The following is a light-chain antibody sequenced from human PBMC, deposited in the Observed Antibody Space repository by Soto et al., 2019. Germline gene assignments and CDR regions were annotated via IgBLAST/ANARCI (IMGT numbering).Light chain of an antibody. J-gene: IGLJ2*01. CDR1: RSNIGATYN. CDR3: QSYDSSLRGVV. CDR2: DNT. V-gene: IGLV1-40*01. Sequence: QSVLTQPPSVSGAPGQTVTISCTGSRSNIGATYNAHWYQHLPGTAPKLLIYDNTNRPSGVPDRFSGSKSGTSASLAITGLQADDEADYYCQSYDSSLRGVVFGGGTKVTVL.